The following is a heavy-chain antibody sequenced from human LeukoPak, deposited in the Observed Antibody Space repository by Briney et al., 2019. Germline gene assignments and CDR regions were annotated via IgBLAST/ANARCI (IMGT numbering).Heavy chain of an antibody. J-gene: IGHJ3*02. Sequence: PSETLSPTCAVSGGSISSYYWNWIRQSAGKGLEWIGRIYTSGSTNYNPSLKSRVTMSVDTSKNQFSLKVSSVTAADTAVYYCARDDFWSGYRAFDIWGQGTRVTVSS. D-gene: IGHD3-3*01. CDR2: IYTSGST. CDR3: ARDDFWSGYRAFDI. CDR1: GGSISSYY. V-gene: IGHV4-4*07.